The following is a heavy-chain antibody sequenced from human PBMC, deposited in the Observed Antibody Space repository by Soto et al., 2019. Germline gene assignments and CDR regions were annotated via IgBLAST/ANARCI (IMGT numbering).Heavy chain of an antibody. J-gene: IGHJ4*02. V-gene: IGHV1-8*01. CDR2: MNPNTGNA. D-gene: IGHD6-19*01. Sequence: QVQLVQSGAEVKKPGASVNVSCKASGYTFTSYDIHWVRQAPGQGLEWMGWMNPNTGNAASAQKFQGRVTMTRNTSISTAYMQLSSLRSEDTAVYFCARVGRGTSGYFDYWGQGTLVTVSS. CDR3: ARVGRGTSGYFDY. CDR1: GYTFTSYD.